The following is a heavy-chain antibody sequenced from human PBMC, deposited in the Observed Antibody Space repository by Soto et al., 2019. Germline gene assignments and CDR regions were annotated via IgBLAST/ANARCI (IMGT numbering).Heavy chain of an antibody. Sequence: QVQLVQSGAEVKKPGASVKVSCKASGYTFTSYGISWVRQAPGQGLEWMGWISAYNGNTNYAQKLLGRVTMTTDTSTSTAYMELRSLRSDDTAVYYCARVGYYYDSSGSGGNWFDPWGQGTLVTVSS. D-gene: IGHD3-22*01. V-gene: IGHV1-18*01. J-gene: IGHJ5*02. CDR1: GYTFTSYG. CDR3: ARVGYYYDSSGSGGNWFDP. CDR2: ISAYNGNT.